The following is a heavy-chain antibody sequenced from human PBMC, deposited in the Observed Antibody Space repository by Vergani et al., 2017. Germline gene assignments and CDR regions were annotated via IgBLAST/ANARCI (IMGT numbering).Heavy chain of an antibody. CDR3: ARHTTYTDS. Sequence: EVELVQSGPEMRKPGESLKISCKGSEYSFGKYWIGWVRQMPGKGLEWMGIIYPADSDTRYSPSFQVQVTISADNSISTAFLQWDSLKASDTALYYCARHTTYTDSWGQGTLVTVSS. J-gene: IGHJ4*02. D-gene: IGHD1-1*01. CDR2: IYPADSDT. CDR1: EYSFGKYW. V-gene: IGHV5-51*01.